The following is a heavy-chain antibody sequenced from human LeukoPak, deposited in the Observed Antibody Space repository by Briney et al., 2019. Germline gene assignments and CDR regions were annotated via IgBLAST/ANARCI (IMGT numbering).Heavy chain of an antibody. CDR1: GGSISSSSYY. CDR3: ARLTGCIVVVPAAGNWFGP. Sequence: SETLSLTCTVSGGSISSSSYYWGWIRQPPGKGLEWIGSIYYSGSTYYNPSLKSRVTISVDTSKNQSSLKLSSVTAADTAVYYCARLTGCIVVVPAAGNWFGPWGQGTLVTVSS. V-gene: IGHV4-39*01. D-gene: IGHD2-2*01. CDR2: IYYSGST. J-gene: IGHJ5*02.